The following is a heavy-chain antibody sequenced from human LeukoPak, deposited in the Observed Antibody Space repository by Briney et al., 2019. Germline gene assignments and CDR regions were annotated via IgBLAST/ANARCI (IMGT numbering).Heavy chain of an antibody. CDR2: IYHSGST. CDR3: ARAEADGDWYFDL. Sequence: SETLSLTCAVSGGSISSGGYSWSWIRQPPGKGLEWIGYIYHSGSTYYNPSLKSRVTISVDRSKNQFSLKLSSVTTADTAVYYCARAEADGDWYFDLWGRGTLVTVSS. CDR1: GGSISSGGYS. J-gene: IGHJ2*01. V-gene: IGHV4-30-2*01. D-gene: IGHD1-14*01.